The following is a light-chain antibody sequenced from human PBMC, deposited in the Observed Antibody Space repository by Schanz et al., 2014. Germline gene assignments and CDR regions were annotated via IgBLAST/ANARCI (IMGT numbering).Light chain of an antibody. CDR1: QSLLNRNGNHY. CDR3: MQTLQTPLT. V-gene: IGKV2-28*01. CDR2: LAS. Sequence: FVMTQSPLSLPVTPGAPASISCRSSQSLLNRNGNHYLDWYLQKPGQSPQLLIYLASRRASGVPDRFTGSGSGTDFTLRIDRVEAEDVGIYYCMQTLQTPLTFGGGTRVEIK. J-gene: IGKJ4*01.